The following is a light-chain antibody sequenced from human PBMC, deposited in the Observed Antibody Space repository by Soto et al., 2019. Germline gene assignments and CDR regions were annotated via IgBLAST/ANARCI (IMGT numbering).Light chain of an antibody. CDR1: QYISSSY. Sequence: EIVLTQSPGTLSLSPGERATLSCRASQYISSSYLAWYQQKPGQAPRLLIYGASSRATGIPDRFSGAGSGRDFTLTISGLEPEDFVVYYCQQYDSLPRTFGQGTKLEIK. V-gene: IGKV3-20*01. CDR3: QQYDSLPRT. J-gene: IGKJ2*02. CDR2: GAS.